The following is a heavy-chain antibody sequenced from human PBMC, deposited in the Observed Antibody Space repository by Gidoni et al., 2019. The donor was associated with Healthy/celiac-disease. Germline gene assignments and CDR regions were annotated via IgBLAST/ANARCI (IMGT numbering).Heavy chain of an antibody. V-gene: IGHV3-43*01. CDR1: GFILVDYT. Sequence: EVQLVESGGFVVQPGGSIRLSCAACGFILVDYTMHWVRLAPGKGLEWVSLISWDGGSTYYADSVKGRFTISRDNSKNSLYLQMNSLRTEDTALYYCAKDIAYGDYGGYAFDIWGQGTMVTVSS. CDR2: ISWDGGST. D-gene: IGHD4-17*01. CDR3: AKDIAYGDYGGYAFDI. J-gene: IGHJ3*02.